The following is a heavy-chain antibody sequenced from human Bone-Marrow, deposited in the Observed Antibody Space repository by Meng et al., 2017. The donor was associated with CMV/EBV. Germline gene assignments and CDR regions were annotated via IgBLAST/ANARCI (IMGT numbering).Heavy chain of an antibody. CDR3: ARPSPQQYYDFWRGFPTYYYYGMDA. D-gene: IGHD3-3*01. CDR1: GYTFTSYD. V-gene: IGHV1-8*01. CDR2: MNPNSGNT. J-gene: IGHJ6*02. Sequence: ASVKVSCKASGYTFTSYDINWVRQATGQGLEWMGWMNPNSGNTGYAQKFQGRVTMTRNTSISTAYMELSSLRSEDTAVYYCARPSPQQYYDFWRGFPTYYYYGMDAWGQGTMVTFSS.